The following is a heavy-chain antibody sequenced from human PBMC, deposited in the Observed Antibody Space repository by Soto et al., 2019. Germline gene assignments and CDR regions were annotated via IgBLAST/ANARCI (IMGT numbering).Heavy chain of an antibody. CDR1: GYTFTGYY. D-gene: IGHD3-10*01. J-gene: IGHJ4*02. CDR3: ASGWFGEFVYYFDY. V-gene: IGHV1-2*02. CDR2: INPNSGGT. Sequence: ASVKVSCKASGYTFTGYYMHWVRQDTGQGLEWMGWINPNSGGTNYAQKLQGRVTMTTDTSTSTAYMELRSLRSDDTAVYYCASGWFGEFVYYFDYWGQGTLVTVSS.